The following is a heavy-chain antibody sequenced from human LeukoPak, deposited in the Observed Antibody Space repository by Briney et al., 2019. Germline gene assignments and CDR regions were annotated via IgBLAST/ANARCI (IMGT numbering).Heavy chain of an antibody. V-gene: IGHV3-33*06. Sequence: AGGSLRLSCAASKFTFSHYAMHWVRQAPGKGLEWVAVIWNDGSDKYYADSVKGRFTVSRDNSRNILYLQMHSLRAEDTGVYYCAKDAQRGFDYSNSLQHWGPGTLVTVSS. CDR1: KFTFSHYA. D-gene: IGHD4-11*01. J-gene: IGHJ1*01. CDR2: IWNDGSDK. CDR3: AKDAQRGFDYSNSLQH.